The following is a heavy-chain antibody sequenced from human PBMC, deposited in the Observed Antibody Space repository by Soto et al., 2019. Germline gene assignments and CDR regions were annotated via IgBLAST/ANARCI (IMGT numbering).Heavy chain of an antibody. CDR3: ATSRPNLTGYPFDY. D-gene: IGHD3-9*01. CDR2: IIPVLNKA. V-gene: IGHV1-69*02. CDR1: GGTFSTYT. J-gene: IGHJ4*02. Sequence: QVQLVQSGAEVKEPGSSVKVSCKASGGTFSTYTISWVRQAPGQGLEWMGRIIPVLNKANYAQKFQGRVTINEEKFTSTVNMDLSSLRSEDTAVYYCATSRPNLTGYPFDYWGKGTLVTVSS.